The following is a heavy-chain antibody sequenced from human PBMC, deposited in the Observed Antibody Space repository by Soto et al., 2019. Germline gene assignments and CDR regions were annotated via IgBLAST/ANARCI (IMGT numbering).Heavy chain of an antibody. CDR2: IWYDGSNK. V-gene: IGHV3-33*01. J-gene: IGHJ4*02. D-gene: IGHD5-12*01. CDR1: GFTFSSYG. CDR3: ARDAPSGYDIDY. Sequence: PGGSLRLSCAASGFTFSSYGMHWVRQAPGKGLEWVAVIWYDGSNKYYADSVKGRFTISRDNSKNTLYLQMNSLRAEDTAVYYCARDAPSGYDIDYWGQGTLVTVSS.